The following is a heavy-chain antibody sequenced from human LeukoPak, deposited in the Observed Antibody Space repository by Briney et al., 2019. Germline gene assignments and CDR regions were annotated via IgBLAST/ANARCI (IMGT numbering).Heavy chain of an antibody. J-gene: IGHJ4*02. V-gene: IGHV4-61*02. CDR1: GGSIRSGTYY. CDR3: ARAESRVSGYPYYFDY. CDR2: MYTSGSI. Sequence: SETLSLTCTVSGGSIRSGTYYWSWIRQPAEKGLEWTGRMYTSGSINYNPSLKSRITISVDTSKNQFSLKLSSVTAADTAIYYCARAESRVSGYPYYFDYWGQGTLVTVSS. D-gene: IGHD3-22*01.